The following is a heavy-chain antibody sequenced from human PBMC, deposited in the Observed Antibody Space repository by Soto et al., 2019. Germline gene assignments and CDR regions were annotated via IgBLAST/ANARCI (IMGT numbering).Heavy chain of an antibody. CDR1: GGFTSTNNW. CDR2: AYHSGST. V-gene: IGHV4-4*02. CDR3: ARSPPSSYYGGSGTFGY. Sequence: QLQLQESGPGLVRPSGTLSLTCAVYGGFTSTNNWRSWVRQPQGKGLEWIGDAYHSGSTEYNPSLKNRVSISVDKSKKQISLKLTSATAADTAVYYRARSPPSSYYGGSGTFGYWGKGSLVTVSS. J-gene: IGHJ4*02. D-gene: IGHD3-10*01.